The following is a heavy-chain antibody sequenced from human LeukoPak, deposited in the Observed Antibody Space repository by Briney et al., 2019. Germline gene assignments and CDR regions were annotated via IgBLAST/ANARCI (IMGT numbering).Heavy chain of an antibody. D-gene: IGHD2-2*01. J-gene: IGHJ5*02. Sequence: SETLSLTCAVYGGSFSGYYWSWIRQPPGKGLEWIGEINHSGSTNYNPSLKSRVTISVDTFKNQFSLKLSSVTAADTAVYYCARKGDIVVVPATFQIDPWGQGTLVTVSS. CDR3: ARKGDIVVVPATFQIDP. V-gene: IGHV4-34*01. CDR2: INHSGST. CDR1: GGSFSGYY.